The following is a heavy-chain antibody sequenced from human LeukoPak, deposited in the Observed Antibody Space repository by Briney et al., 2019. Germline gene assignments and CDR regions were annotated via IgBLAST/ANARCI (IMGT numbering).Heavy chain of an antibody. J-gene: IGHJ5*02. D-gene: IGHD5-18*01. CDR3: ARAAGGYTNGYYH. CDR2: ITSSSGTI. V-gene: IGHV3-48*04. CDR1: GFPLSSYK. Sequence: PGGSLRLSCAASGFPLSSYKMNWVRQAPGKGLEWVSYITSSSGTIYYADSVKGRFTISRDNAKNSLYLQMNSLRAEDTAVYYCARAAGGYTNGYYHWGQGTLVTVSS.